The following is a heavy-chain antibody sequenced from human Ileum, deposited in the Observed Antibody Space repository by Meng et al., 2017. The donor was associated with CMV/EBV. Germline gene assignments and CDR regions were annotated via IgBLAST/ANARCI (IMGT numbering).Heavy chain of an antibody. CDR1: GFIVSSTY. V-gene: IGHV3-66*01. D-gene: IGHD1-26*01. Sequence: VKGGEFGGGLVQPGGSLRLSCAASGFIVSSTYMTWVRQAPGKGLEWVSVIYASGSTFYADSVKGRFTISRDNSENTLFLQMSSLRVEDTAVYYCVGVGAPGGQGTLVTVSS. J-gene: IGHJ4*02. CDR3: VGVGAP. CDR2: IYASGST.